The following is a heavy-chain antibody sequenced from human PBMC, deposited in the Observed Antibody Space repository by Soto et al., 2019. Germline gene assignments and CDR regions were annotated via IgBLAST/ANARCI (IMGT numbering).Heavy chain of an antibody. CDR2: IKQDGSEK. V-gene: IGHV3-7*01. Sequence: GGSLRLSCAASGFTFSSYWMSWVRQAPGKGLEWVANIKQDGSEKYYVDSVKGRFTISMDNAKNSLYLQMNSLRAEDTAVYYCARSIFDWSDVGLDYWGQGTLVTVSS. CDR3: ARSIFDWSDVGLDY. J-gene: IGHJ4*02. CDR1: GFTFSSYW. D-gene: IGHD3-9*01.